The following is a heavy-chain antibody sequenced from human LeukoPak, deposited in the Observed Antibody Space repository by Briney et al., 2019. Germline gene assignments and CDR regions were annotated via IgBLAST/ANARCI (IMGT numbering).Heavy chain of an antibody. Sequence: GGSLRLSCASSEFTPGFTFGNYAIGWFRQAPGKGLDWFSGGSGSGTTTYYADSVNGRVTISRDNLKNTLFLQMNSLRAEYTAVYNCATSGQWPLYFLYCGPGSHVADCS. CDR3: ATSGQWPLYFLY. V-gene: IGHV3-23*01. CDR1: EFTPGFTFGNYA. J-gene: IGHJ4*02. D-gene: IGHD6-19*01. CDR2: GSGSGTTT.